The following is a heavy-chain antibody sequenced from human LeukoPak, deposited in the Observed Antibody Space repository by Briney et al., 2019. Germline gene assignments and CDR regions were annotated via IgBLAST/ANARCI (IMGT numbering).Heavy chain of an antibody. J-gene: IGHJ3*02. CDR2: ISWNSGSI. D-gene: IGHD3-3*01. Sequence: GRSLRLSCAASGFTFDDYAMHWVRQAPGKGLEWVSGISWNSGSIGYADSVKGRFTISRDNAKDSLYLQMNSLRAEDTAVYYCARDSSIRYYDFWSGSYDAFDIWGQGTMVTVSS. CDR1: GFTFDDYA. V-gene: IGHV3-9*01. CDR3: ARDSSIRYYDFWSGSYDAFDI.